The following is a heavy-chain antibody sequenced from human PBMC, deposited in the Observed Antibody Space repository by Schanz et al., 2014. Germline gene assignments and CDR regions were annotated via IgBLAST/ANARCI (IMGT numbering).Heavy chain of an antibody. J-gene: IGHJ4*02. CDR1: GYTVSSNY. Sequence: VQLVESGGGLIQPGGSLRLSCAASGYTVSSNYMSWVRQAPGKGLEWVAFIGHDGSDKFYADSVKGRFTISRDNSKNTLYLQMNSLRAEDTAVYYCAKDDVWASGSYYDYWGQGTLVTVSS. CDR2: IGHDGSDK. D-gene: IGHD3-10*01. V-gene: IGHV3-30*02. CDR3: AKDDVWASGSYYDY.